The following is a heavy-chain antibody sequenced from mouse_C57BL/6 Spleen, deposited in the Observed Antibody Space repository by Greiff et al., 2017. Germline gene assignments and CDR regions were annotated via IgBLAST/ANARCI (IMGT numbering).Heavy chain of an antibody. D-gene: IGHD2-4*01. Sequence: QVQLKESGAELVRPGTSVKVSCKASGYAFTNYLIEWVKQRPGQGLEWIGVINPGSGGTNYNEKFKGKATLTADKSSSTAYMQLSSLTSEDSAVYFCARRRLRAMDYWGQGTSVTVSS. CDR2: INPGSGGT. V-gene: IGHV1-54*01. CDR3: ARRRLRAMDY. J-gene: IGHJ4*01. CDR1: GYAFTNYL.